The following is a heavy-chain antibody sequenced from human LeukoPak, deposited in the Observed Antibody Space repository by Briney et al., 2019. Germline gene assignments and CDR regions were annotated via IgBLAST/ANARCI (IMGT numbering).Heavy chain of an antibody. V-gene: IGHV4-34*01. CDR1: GGSFSGYY. D-gene: IGHD2-2*01. CDR2: INHSGRT. CDR3: ARGLRYCSSTSCLAWFDP. Sequence: SETLSLTCAVYGGSFSGYYWSWIRQPPGKGLEWIGEINHSGRTNYNPSLKSRVTISVDTSKNQFSLKLSSVTAADTAVYYCARGLRYCSSTSCLAWFDPWGQGTLVTVSS. J-gene: IGHJ5*02.